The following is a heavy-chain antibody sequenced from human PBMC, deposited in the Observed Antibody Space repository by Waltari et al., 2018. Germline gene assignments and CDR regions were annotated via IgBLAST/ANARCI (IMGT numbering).Heavy chain of an antibody. CDR3: ARVAVAGYGMYYYYYYGMDV. D-gene: IGHD6-19*01. Sequence: QVQLQQWGAGLLKPSETLSLTCAVYGGSFSGYYWSWIRQPPGKGREWIGEINHSGRTNYNPSLKSRVTISVDTSKNQFSLKLSSVTAADTAVYYCARVAVAGYGMYYYYYYGMDVWGQGTTVTVSS. J-gene: IGHJ6*02. CDR1: GGSFSGYY. V-gene: IGHV4-34*01. CDR2: INHSGRT.